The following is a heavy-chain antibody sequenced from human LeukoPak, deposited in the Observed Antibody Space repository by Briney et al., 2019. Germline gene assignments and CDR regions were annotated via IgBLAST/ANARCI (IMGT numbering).Heavy chain of an antibody. CDR3: ARDSSSEGPLDY. D-gene: IGHD6-6*01. J-gene: IGHJ4*02. CDR2: IRSKANNYAT. Sequence: GGSLRLPCAASGFTFSASAVHWVRRASGKGLEWIGRIRSKANNYATAYAGSLKGRFTVSRDDSKNTAYLQMNSLKTEDSAVYFCARDSSSEGPLDYWGQGTLVAVSS. CDR1: GFTFSASA. V-gene: IGHV3-73*01.